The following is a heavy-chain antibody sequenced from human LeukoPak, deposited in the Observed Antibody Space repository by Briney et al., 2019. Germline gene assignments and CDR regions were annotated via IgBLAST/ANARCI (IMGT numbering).Heavy chain of an antibody. Sequence: GASVKVSCKASGYTFTGYYMHWVRQAPGQGLEWMGWINPNSGGTNYAQKFQGRVTMTRDTSISTAYMELSRLRSDDTAVYYCARGDLRYTPIANPDYWGQGTLVTVSS. D-gene: IGHD2-2*02. V-gene: IGHV1-2*02. CDR2: INPNSGGT. CDR1: GYTFTGYY. CDR3: ARGDLRYTPIANPDY. J-gene: IGHJ4*02.